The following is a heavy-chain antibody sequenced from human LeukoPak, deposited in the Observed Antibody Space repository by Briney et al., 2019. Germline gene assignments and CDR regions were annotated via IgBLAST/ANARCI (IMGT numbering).Heavy chain of an antibody. J-gene: IGHJ4*02. CDR3: ARGKYGSGSPLAG. D-gene: IGHD3-10*01. CDR2: IYYSGST. V-gene: IGHV4-59*01. Sequence: SETVSLTCTVSGGSILSYYWSWIRQPPGKGLEWIGYIYYSGSTNYNPSLKSRVTISVDTSKNQFSLKLNSVTAADTAVYYCARGKYGSGSPLAGWGQGTLVTVSS. CDR1: GGSILSYY.